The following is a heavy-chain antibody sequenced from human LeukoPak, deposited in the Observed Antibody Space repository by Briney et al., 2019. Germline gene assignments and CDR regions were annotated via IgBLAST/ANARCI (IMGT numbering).Heavy chain of an antibody. D-gene: IGHD2-15*01. CDR1: GGSISSSSYY. CDR3: ARLGAASSGY. J-gene: IGHJ4*02. V-gene: IGHV4-39*01. Sequence: PSETLSLTCTVSGGSISSSSYYWGWIRQPPGKGLEWIGSIYYSGSTYYNPSLKSRVTISVDTPKNQFSLKLSSVTAADTAVYYCARLGAASSGYWGQGTLVTVSS. CDR2: IYYSGST.